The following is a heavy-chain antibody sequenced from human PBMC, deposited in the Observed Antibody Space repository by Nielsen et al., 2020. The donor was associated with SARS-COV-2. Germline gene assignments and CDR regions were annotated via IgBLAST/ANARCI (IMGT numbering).Heavy chain of an antibody. CDR3: ARETVDYTSSFVDL. D-gene: IGHD4-11*01. CDR2: ITMSGAYM. J-gene: IGHJ5*02. CDR1: GFRFTSYS. V-gene: IGHV3-21*06. Sequence: GGSLRLSCAASGFRFTSYSMNWVRQAPGKGLEWVASITMSGAYMYYADSVRGRFTVSRDNAENSLYLQMNSLRPEDTAVYFCARETVDYTSSFVDLWGQGTLVTVSP.